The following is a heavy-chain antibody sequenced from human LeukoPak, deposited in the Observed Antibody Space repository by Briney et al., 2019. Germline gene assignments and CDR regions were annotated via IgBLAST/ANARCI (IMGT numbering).Heavy chain of an antibody. V-gene: IGHV3-15*01. J-gene: IGHJ5*02. CDR1: GFTFSSYW. Sequence: GGSLRLSCAASGFTFSSYWGSWVRRAPGKGLEWVGRIKSKTDGGTTDYAAPVKGRFTILRDDSKNTLYLQMNSLKTEDTAVYYCTTEEYSSSAGGSWGQGTLVTVSS. CDR3: TTEEYSSSAGGS. D-gene: IGHD6-6*01. CDR2: IKSKTDGGTT.